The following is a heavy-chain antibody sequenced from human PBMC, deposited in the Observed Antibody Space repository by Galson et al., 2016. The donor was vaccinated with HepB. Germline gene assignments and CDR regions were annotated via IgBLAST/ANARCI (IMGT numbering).Heavy chain of an antibody. CDR3: ASALGIHDYYGMDV. Sequence: SLRLSCAASGFTFSTYSMNWVRQAPGKGLEWVSYISRSISTVHYADPVKGRFTISRDNAKNSLYLQMNSLRDEDTAVYYCASALGIHDYYGMDVWGQGTTVTVSS. V-gene: IGHV3-48*02. D-gene: IGHD5-18*01. CDR1: GFTFSTYS. CDR2: ISRSISTV. J-gene: IGHJ6*02.